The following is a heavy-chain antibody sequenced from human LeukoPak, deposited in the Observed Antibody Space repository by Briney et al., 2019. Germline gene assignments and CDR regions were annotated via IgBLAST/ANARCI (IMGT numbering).Heavy chain of an antibody. V-gene: IGHV3-73*01. Sequence: GGSLRLSCAASGFTFSGPAMHWVRQASGKGLEWVGRIRSKANIYATSYAASVKGRFTISRDDSKNTAYLQMNSLKTEDTAVYYCTRPLEDYYDSSGFDYWGQGTLVTVSS. CDR1: GFTFSGPA. J-gene: IGHJ4*02. CDR3: TRPLEDYYDSSGFDY. CDR2: IRSKANIYAT. D-gene: IGHD3-22*01.